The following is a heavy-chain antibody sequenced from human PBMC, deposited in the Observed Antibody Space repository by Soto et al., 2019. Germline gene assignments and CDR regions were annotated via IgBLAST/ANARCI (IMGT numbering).Heavy chain of an antibody. J-gene: IGHJ4*02. CDR2: ISSSGSTI. CDR3: ARILCSSTSCYTFDY. D-gene: IGHD2-2*02. V-gene: IGHV3-11*01. Sequence: LRLSCAASGFTFSDYYMSWIRQAPGKGLEWVSYISSSGSTIYYADSVKGRFTISRDNAKNSLYLQMNSLRAGDTAVYYCARILCSSTSCYTFDYWGQGTLVTVSS. CDR1: GFTFSDYY.